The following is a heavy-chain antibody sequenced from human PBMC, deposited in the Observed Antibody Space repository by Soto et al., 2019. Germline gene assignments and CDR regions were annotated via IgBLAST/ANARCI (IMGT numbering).Heavy chain of an antibody. J-gene: IGHJ4*02. CDR1: GDSVSSNSAA. CDR3: ASCYFLEWLGPRPIFYY. D-gene: IGHD3-3*01. Sequence: PSQTLSLTCAISGDSVSSNSAAWNWIRQSPSRGLEWLGRTYYRSKWYNDYAVSVKSRITINPDTSKNQFSLQLNSVTPEDTAVYYCASCYFLEWLGPRPIFYYWGRGTLVTVSS. CDR2: TYYRSKWYN. V-gene: IGHV6-1*01.